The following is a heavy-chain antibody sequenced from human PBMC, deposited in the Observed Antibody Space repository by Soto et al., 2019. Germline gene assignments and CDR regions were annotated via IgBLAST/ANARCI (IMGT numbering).Heavy chain of an antibody. J-gene: IGHJ1*01. CDR1: GFSLSTSAVV. CDR3: THSLTMVRGQVLEYFQH. V-gene: IGHV2-5*02. CDR2: IYGDDDK. Sequence: QITLKESGPTLLKLTQTFTLTCTFSGFSLSTSAVVVGWIRQPPGKALEWLALIYGDDDKRYSPFLKSRLTITKDTSKNQVVLTMTNMDPVDTATYFCTHSLTMVRGQVLEYFQHWGQGTLLTVSS. D-gene: IGHD3-10*01.